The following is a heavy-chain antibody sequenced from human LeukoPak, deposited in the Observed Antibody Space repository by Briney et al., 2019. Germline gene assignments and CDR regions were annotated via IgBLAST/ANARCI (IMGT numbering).Heavy chain of an antibody. CDR2: INHSGST. Sequence: SETLSLTCAVYGGSFSGYYWSWIRQTPGKGLEWIGEINHSGSTNYNPSLKSRVTISVDTSKNQFSLKLSSVTAADTAVYYCARGYPEGYMITFGGVIATYYFDYWGQGTLVTVSS. D-gene: IGHD3-16*02. J-gene: IGHJ4*02. CDR3: ARGYPEGYMITFGGVIATYYFDY. V-gene: IGHV4-34*01. CDR1: GGSFSGYY.